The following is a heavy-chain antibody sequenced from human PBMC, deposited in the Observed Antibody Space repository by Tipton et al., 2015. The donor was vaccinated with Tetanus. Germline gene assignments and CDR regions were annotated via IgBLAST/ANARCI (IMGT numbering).Heavy chain of an antibody. CDR2: ISSSSSYI. V-gene: IGHV3-21*01. CDR1: GFTFSSYS. J-gene: IGHJ1*01. Sequence: SLRLSCAASGFTFSSYSMNWVRQAPGKGLEWVSSISSSSSYIYYADSVKGRFTISRDNAKNSLYLQMNSLRAEDTAVYYCAKPDLNSEYFQHWGQGTLVTVSS. CDR3: AKPDLNSEYFQH. D-gene: IGHD1-14*01.